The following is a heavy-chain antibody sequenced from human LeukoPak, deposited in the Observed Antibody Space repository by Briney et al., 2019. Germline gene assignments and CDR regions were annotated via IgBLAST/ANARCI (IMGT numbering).Heavy chain of an antibody. J-gene: IGHJ3*02. D-gene: IGHD1-1*01. CDR3: ARVGPVQLERRGAFDI. V-gene: IGHV3-48*03. Sequence: PGGSLRLSCAASGFTFSSYEMNWVRQAPGKGLEWVSYISSSGSTIYYADSVKGRFTISRDNAKNSLYLQMNSLRAEDTAVYCCARVGPVQLERRGAFDIWGQGTMVTVSS. CDR1: GFTFSSYE. CDR2: ISSSGSTI.